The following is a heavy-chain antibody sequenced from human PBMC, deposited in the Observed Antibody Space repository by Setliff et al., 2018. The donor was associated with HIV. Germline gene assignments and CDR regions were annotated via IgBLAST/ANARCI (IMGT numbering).Heavy chain of an antibody. CDR3: ASLPPLYDSSGYYFDY. D-gene: IGHD3-22*01. CDR2: IYYSGST. J-gene: IGHJ4*02. Sequence: ESLSLTCSVSGDSISSSSYYWGWIRQPPGKGLEWIGSIYYSGSTYYNPSLNSRVTISVDASKNQFSLKLSSVTAADTAVYYCASLPPLYDSSGYYFDYWGQGTLVTVSS. CDR1: GDSISSSSYY. V-gene: IGHV4-39*01.